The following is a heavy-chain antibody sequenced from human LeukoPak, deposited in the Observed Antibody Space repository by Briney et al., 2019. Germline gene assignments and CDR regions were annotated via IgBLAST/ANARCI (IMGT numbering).Heavy chain of an antibody. V-gene: IGHV1-24*01. J-gene: IGHJ4*02. CDR3: ATSPGQLWLHG. CDR2: IDPEDGET. CDR1: GYTLTELS. D-gene: IGHD5-18*01. Sequence: ASVTVSCTVSGYTLTELSMHWVRQAPGKGLEWMGGIDPEDGETIYAQKFQGRVTMTEDTSTDTAYMELSSLRSEDTAVYYCATSPGQLWLHGWGQGTLVTVSS.